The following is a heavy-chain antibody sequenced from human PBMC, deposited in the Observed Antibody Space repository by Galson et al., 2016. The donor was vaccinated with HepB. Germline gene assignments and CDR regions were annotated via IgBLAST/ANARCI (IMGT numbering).Heavy chain of an antibody. CDR2: MSYDGLNK. Sequence: SLRLSCAASGFIFSDYAMHWVRQAPGKGLEWVAVMSYDGLNKYYAASVQGRFTISRDTSKSTLYLQMSSLRPEDTAVYYCARALGGRVPHDFWGQGTLVTVSS. J-gene: IGHJ4*02. CDR3: ARALGGRVPHDF. D-gene: IGHD3-16*01. V-gene: IGHV3-30-3*01. CDR1: GFIFSDYA.